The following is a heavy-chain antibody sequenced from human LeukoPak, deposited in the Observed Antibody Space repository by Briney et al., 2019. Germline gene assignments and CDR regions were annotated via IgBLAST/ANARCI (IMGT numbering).Heavy chain of an antibody. CDR3: LRGDRRDY. CDR1: GFTFSSRDW. Sequence: GGSLRLSCVASGFTFSSRDWMTWVRQAPGKGLEWVANIKQDGSEKNYVDSVKGRFTISRDNAKNSVDLQMNSLRVEDTAVYYCLRGDRRDYWGQGTLVTVSS. J-gene: IGHJ4*02. V-gene: IGHV3-7*01. CDR2: IKQDGSEK.